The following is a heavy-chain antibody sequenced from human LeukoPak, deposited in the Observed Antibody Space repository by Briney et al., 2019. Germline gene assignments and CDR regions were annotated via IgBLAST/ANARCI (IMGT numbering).Heavy chain of an antibody. CDR3: ARGNERIFGGAANYYYYMDV. J-gene: IGHJ6*03. D-gene: IGHD3-3*01. CDR2: MNPNSGNT. V-gene: IGHV1-8*01. CDR1: GYTFTSYD. Sequence: ASVKVSCKASGYTFTSYDINWGRQATGQGLEWMGWMNPNSGNTGYAQKFQGRVTMTRNTSISTAYMELSSLRSEDTAVYYCARGNERIFGGAANYYYYMDVWGKGTTVTVSS.